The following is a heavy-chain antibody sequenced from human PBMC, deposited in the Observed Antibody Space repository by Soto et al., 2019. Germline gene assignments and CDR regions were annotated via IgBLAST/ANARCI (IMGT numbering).Heavy chain of an antibody. Sequence: PSETLSLTCTVSGGSISSYYWSWIRQPPGTGLELIWYIYYSGSTNYNPSLKSRVTMSVDTSTNQFSLKLSSVTAADTAVYYCARRSDTEVSSFSSSWYENWFDPWGQGTLVTVSS. J-gene: IGHJ5*02. CDR3: ARRSDTEVSSFSSSWYENWFDP. D-gene: IGHD6-13*01. CDR1: GGSISSYY. CDR2: IYYSGST. V-gene: IGHV4-59*12.